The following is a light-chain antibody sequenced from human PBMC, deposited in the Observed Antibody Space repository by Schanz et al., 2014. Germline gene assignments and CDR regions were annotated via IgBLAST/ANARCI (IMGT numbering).Light chain of an antibody. CDR1: SSDVGGYNY. V-gene: IGLV2-14*01. Sequence: QSALTQPASMSGSPGQSITISCNGSSSDVGGYNYVSWYQQHPGRAPKVMIYDVSNRPSGVPDRFSGSKSGNTASLTVSGLQAEDEADYYCSSYATTNTLVFGGGTKLTVL. CDR3: SSYATTNTLV. CDR2: DVS. J-gene: IGLJ2*01.